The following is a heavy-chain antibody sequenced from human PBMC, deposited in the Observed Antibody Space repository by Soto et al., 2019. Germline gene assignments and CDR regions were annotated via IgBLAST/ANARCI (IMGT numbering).Heavy chain of an antibody. Sequence: EVQLLESGGGLVQPGGSLRLSCAASGFTFSKFAMHWVRLTPGKGLEWVAAFSGSGGATYYADSVTGRFTISRDNSKNILYLQMNSLRVEDTAVYYCGKGGGWLYYFDYWGQGTLVTVSS. J-gene: IGHJ4*02. CDR2: FSGSGGAT. CDR3: GKGGGWLYYFDY. V-gene: IGHV3-23*01. D-gene: IGHD5-12*01. CDR1: GFTFSKFA.